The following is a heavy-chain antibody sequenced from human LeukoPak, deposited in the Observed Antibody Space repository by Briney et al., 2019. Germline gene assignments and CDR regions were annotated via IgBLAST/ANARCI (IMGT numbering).Heavy chain of an antibody. V-gene: IGHV1-69*01. CDR3: ARDQDTILSVNWFDP. CDR1: GGTFSSYA. CDR2: INPIFGTA. Sequence: GASVKVSCKASGGTFSSYAISWVRQAPGQGLEWMGGINPIFGTANYAQKFQGRVTITADESTSTAYMELSSLRPEDTAVYYCARDQDTILSVNWFDPWGQGTLVTVSS. J-gene: IGHJ5*02. D-gene: IGHD3-9*01.